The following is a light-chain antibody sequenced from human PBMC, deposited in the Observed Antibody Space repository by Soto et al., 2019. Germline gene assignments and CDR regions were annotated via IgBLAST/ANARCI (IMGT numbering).Light chain of an antibody. CDR1: QSIKNW. J-gene: IGKJ3*01. Sequence: DLQLPQSPSTLSASVREIVTITCRASQSIKNWLAWYQRKPGKAPKLLIYKGSSLESGVTSRFSGSGSGTEFTLAISSLQTDAFVHYYCQHYNSYAFTFGTGTKVYIK. CDR3: QHYNSYAFT. CDR2: KGS. V-gene: IGKV1-5*03.